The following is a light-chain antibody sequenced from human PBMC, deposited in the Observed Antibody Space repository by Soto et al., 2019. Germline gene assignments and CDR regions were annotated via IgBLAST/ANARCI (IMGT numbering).Light chain of an antibody. Sequence: QSVLTQPPSVSGAPRQRVTISCSGSTSNIGNNGVIWYQQLPGKSPRLLVYYDDLKPSGVSDRFSGSKSGTSGSLAISGLQSDDEADYYCAAWDDFLNVYVFGSGTKLTVL. J-gene: IGLJ1*01. CDR3: AAWDDFLNVYV. V-gene: IGLV1-36*01. CDR1: TSNIGNNG. CDR2: YDD.